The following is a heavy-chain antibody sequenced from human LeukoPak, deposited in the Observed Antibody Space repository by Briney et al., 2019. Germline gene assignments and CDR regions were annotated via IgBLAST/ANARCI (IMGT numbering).Heavy chain of an antibody. V-gene: IGHV3-48*03. D-gene: IGHD3-10*02. CDR3: AELGITMIGGV. J-gene: IGHJ6*04. Sequence: GGSLRLSCAASGFTFSSYEMNWVRQAPGKGLEWVSYISSSGSTIYYADSVKGRFTISRDSAKNSLYLQMNSLRAEDTAVYYCAELGITMIGGVWGKGTTVTISS. CDR2: ISSSGSTI. CDR1: GFTFSSYE.